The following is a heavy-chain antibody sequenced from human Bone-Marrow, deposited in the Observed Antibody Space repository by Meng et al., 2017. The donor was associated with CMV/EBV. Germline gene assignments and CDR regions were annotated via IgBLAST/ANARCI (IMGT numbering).Heavy chain of an antibody. V-gene: IGHV3-7*01. CDR3: ARVQGQQLVTYYYYGMDV. J-gene: IGHJ6*02. CDR1: AFAFSRYW. CDR2: INQEENEK. D-gene: IGHD6-13*01. Sequence: GASLTLSCETSAFAFSRYWMSWVRQAPGKGLEWVANINQEENEKYYVDSVKGRFTISRDNAKNSLYLQMNSLRAEDTAVYYCARVQGQQLVTYYYYGMDVWGQRTTVTVSS.